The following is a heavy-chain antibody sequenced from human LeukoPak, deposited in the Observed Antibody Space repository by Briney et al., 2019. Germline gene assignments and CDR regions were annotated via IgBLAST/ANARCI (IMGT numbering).Heavy chain of an antibody. V-gene: IGHV4-59*08. CDR3: ARRSSGSLYYYYGMDV. Sequence: SGTLSLTCTVSGGSISSYYWSWIRQPPGKGLEWIGYIYYSGSTNYNPSLKSRVTISVDTSKNQFSLKLSSVTAADTAVYYCARRSSGSLYYYYGMDVWGQGTTVTVSS. D-gene: IGHD6-19*01. CDR2: IYYSGST. J-gene: IGHJ6*02. CDR1: GGSISSYY.